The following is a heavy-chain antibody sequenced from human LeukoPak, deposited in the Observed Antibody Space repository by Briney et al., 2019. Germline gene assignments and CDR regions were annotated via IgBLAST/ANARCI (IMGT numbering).Heavy chain of an antibody. D-gene: IGHD6-19*01. J-gene: IGHJ6*02. V-gene: IGHV1-8*01. Sequence: ASVKVSCKASGYTVTSYDINRVRQATGQGLEWMGWMNPDSGNTGYAQKFQGRVTMTRNTSISTAYMELSSLRSEDTAVYYCARGLPYSSGVGYYYYYGMDVWGQGTTVIVSS. CDR2: MNPDSGNT. CDR3: ARGLPYSSGVGYYYYYGMDV. CDR1: GYTVTSYD.